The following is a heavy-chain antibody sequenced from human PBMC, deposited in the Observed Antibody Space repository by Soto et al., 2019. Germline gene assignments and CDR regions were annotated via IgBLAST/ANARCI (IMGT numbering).Heavy chain of an antibody. D-gene: IGHD5-18*01. Sequence: PGGSLRLSCAASGFTFGSYVMSWVRQAPGKGLEWVSAISGSGASTYYADAVRGRFPISRDNSKNTLFLQMHSLRVEDTAVYYCAKRLRTNGYDYWGQGTQVTVSS. CDR1: GFTFGSYV. CDR3: AKRLRTNGYDY. V-gene: IGHV3-23*01. J-gene: IGHJ4*02. CDR2: ISGSGAST.